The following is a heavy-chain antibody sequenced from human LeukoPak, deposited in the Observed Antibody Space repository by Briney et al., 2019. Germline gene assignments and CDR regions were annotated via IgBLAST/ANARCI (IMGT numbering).Heavy chain of an antibody. V-gene: IGHV3-21*01. Sequence: GGSLRLSCAASGFTFSSYSMNWVRQAPGKGLEWVSSISSSSGYIYYADSVKGRFTISRDNAKNSLYLQMNSLRAEDTAVYYCARGRRDIVVVPAAAAFDIWGQGTMVTVSS. CDR1: GFTFSSYS. D-gene: IGHD2-2*01. J-gene: IGHJ3*02. CDR3: ARGRRDIVVVPAAAAFDI. CDR2: ISSSSGYI.